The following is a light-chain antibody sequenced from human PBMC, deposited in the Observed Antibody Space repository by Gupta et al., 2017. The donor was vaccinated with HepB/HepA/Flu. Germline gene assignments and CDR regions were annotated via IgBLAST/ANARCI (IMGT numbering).Light chain of an antibody. CDR3: QQYNSYSMWT. J-gene: IGKJ1*01. Sequence: MTQSPSTLSASVGDRVTITCRASQSISSWLAWYQQKPGKAPKLLIYKASSLESGVPSRFSGSGSGTEFTLTISSRQPDDFATYYCQQYNSYSMWTFGQGTKVEIK. CDR1: QSISSW. V-gene: IGKV1-5*03. CDR2: KAS.